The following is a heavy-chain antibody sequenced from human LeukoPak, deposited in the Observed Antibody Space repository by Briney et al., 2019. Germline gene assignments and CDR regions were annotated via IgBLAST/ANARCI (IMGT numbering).Heavy chain of an antibody. V-gene: IGHV4-59*01. CDR1: GGSISSYY. CDR3: ARGHYDILPGGEYYFDY. D-gene: IGHD3-9*01. Sequence: PSETLSLTCTVSGGSISSYYWSWIRQPPGKGLEWIGYIYYSGSTNYNPSLKSRVTISVDTSKNQFSLKLSSVTAADTAVYYCARGHYDILPGGEYYFDYWGQGTLVPVSS. CDR2: IYYSGST. J-gene: IGHJ4*02.